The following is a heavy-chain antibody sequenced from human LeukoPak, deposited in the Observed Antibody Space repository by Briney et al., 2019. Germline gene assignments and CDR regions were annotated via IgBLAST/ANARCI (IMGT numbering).Heavy chain of an antibody. D-gene: IGHD6-25*01. CDR3: AGVRLGMYYYYVDV. J-gene: IGHJ6*03. V-gene: IGHV3-7*04. CDR1: SSYW. CDR2: IKQDGSEK. Sequence: PGGSLRLSCAAFSSYWMSWVRQAPGKGLEWVANIKQDGSEKSYVDSVKGRFTISRDNAKNSLYLQMSSLRAEDTAVYYCAGVRLGMYYYYVDVWGKGTTVTLSS.